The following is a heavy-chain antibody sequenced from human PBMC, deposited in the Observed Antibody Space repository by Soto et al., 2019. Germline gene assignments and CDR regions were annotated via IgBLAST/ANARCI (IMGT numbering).Heavy chain of an antibody. D-gene: IGHD3-10*01. CDR1: GFTFSRSE. J-gene: IGHJ4*02. CDR3: TRAAWFPYLSFY. Sequence: GGSLRLSAAASGFTFSRSELHWFRQAPGKGLECISYISSSGSTAYYASSVEGRFTISRDNANNSVYLQMDSLRAEDTALYYCTRAAWFPYLSFYWGQGALVTVYS. CDR2: ISSSGSTA. V-gene: IGHV3-48*03.